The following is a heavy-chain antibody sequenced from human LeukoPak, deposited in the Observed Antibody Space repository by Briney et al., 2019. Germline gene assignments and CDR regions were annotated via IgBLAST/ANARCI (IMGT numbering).Heavy chain of an antibody. CDR1: GGSISSYY. CDR2: IYYSGST. J-gene: IGHJ6*02. CDR3: ASQGSGYYYYGMDV. Sequence: SETLSLTCTVSGGSISSYYWSWIRQPPGKGLEWIGYIYYSGSTNYNPSLKSRVTISVDTSKNQFSLKLSSVTAADTAVYYCASQGSGYYYYGMDVWGQGTTVTVSS. D-gene: IGHD3-22*01. V-gene: IGHV4-59*08.